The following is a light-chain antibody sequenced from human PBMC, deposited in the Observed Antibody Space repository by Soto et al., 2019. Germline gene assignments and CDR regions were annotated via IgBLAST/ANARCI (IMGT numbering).Light chain of an antibody. CDR3: QQYGSSPRT. V-gene: IGKV3-20*01. CDR2: GAS. CDR1: QSVSSNY. Sequence: EIVLTQSPGTLSLSPGERATLSCRASQSVSSNYLAWYQQKPGKAPRLHIYGASTRATGIPDRFSGSGSGTDFPLTISRLEPEDFAVYSCQQYGSSPRTFGQGTKV. J-gene: IGKJ1*01.